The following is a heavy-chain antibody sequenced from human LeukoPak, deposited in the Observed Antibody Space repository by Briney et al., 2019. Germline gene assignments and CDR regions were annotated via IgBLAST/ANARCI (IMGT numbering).Heavy chain of an antibody. CDR1: GYSISSGYY. J-gene: IGHJ5*02. D-gene: IGHD6-13*01. V-gene: IGHV4-38-2*02. CDR2: IYHSGST. CDR3: ARAYRISWYANWFDP. Sequence: PSETLSLTCTVSGYSISSGYYWGWIRQPPGKGLEWIGSIYHSGSTYYNPSLKSRVTISVDTSKNQFSLKLSSVTAADTAVYFCARAYRISWYANWFDPWGQGTLVTVSS.